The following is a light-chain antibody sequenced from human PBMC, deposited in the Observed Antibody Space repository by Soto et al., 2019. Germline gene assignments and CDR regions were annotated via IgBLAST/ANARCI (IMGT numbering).Light chain of an antibody. V-gene: IGLV1-40*01. Sequence: QSVLTQPPSVSGAPGQRVTISCTGSSSNIGAGYDVHWYQQLPGTAPKLLVYGYNNRPSGVPDRFSVSKSGTSASLTITGLQTEDEAEYYCQSYDSSLSAWVFGGGTKLTVL. CDR1: SSNIGAGYD. CDR2: GYN. CDR3: QSYDSSLSAWV. J-gene: IGLJ2*01.